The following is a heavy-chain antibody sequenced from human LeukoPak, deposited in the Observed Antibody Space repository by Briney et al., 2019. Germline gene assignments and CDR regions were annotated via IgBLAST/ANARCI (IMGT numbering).Heavy chain of an antibody. Sequence: GGSLRLSCAASGFTFSNAWMSWVRQAPGKGLEWVGRIKSKTDGGTTDYAAPVKGRFTISRDDSKNTLYLQMNSLKTEDTAVYYCTTDWARGELWFFNYWGQGTLVTVSS. CDR2: IKSKTDGGTT. D-gene: IGHD5-18*01. J-gene: IGHJ4*02. CDR1: GFTFSNAW. V-gene: IGHV3-15*01. CDR3: TTDWARGELWFFNY.